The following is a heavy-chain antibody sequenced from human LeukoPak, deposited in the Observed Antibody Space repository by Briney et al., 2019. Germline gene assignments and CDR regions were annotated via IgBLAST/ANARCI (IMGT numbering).Heavy chain of an antibody. CDR1: GGSISSYY. CDR2: IYTSGST. V-gene: IGHV4-4*09. D-gene: IGHD3-22*01. Sequence: PSETLSLTYTVSGGSISSYYWSWIRQPPGKGLEWIGYIYTSGSTNYNPSLKSRVTISVDTSKNQFSLKLSSVTAADTAVYYCARLVSDYYDSSGYPDYWGQGTLVTVSS. CDR3: ARLVSDYYDSSGYPDY. J-gene: IGHJ4*02.